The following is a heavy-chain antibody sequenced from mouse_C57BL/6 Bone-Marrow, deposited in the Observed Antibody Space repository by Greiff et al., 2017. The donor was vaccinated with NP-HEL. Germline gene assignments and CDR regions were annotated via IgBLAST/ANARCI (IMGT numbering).Heavy chain of an antibody. CDR1: GYAFSSSW. Sequence: QVQLQQSGPELVKPGASVKISCKASGYAFSSSWMNWVKQRPGKGLEWIGRIYPGDGDTNYNGKFKGKATLTADKSSSTAYMQLSSLTSEDSAVYFWARPAWFAYWGQGTLVTVSA. CDR2: IYPGDGDT. V-gene: IGHV1-82*01. J-gene: IGHJ3*01. CDR3: ARPAWFAY.